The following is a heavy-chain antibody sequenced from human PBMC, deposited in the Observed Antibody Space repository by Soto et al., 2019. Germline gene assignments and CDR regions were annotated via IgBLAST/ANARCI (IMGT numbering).Heavy chain of an antibody. D-gene: IGHD3-22*01. CDR2: ISAYNGNT. J-gene: IGHJ2*01. CDR3: ARVLRFVSYDSTPLGYWYFDL. Sequence: ASVKVSCKASGHTFPSYGISWVRQAPGQGLEWMGWISAYNGNTNYAQKLQGRVTMTTDTSTSTAYMELRSLRSDDTAVYYCARVLRFVSYDSTPLGYWYFDLWGRGTLVTVSS. CDR1: GHTFPSYG. V-gene: IGHV1-18*01.